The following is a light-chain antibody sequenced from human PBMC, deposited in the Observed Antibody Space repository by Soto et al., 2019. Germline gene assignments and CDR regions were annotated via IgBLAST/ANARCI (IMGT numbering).Light chain of an antibody. CDR2: AAS. J-gene: IGKJ4*02. CDR3: QQLNSYPFLT. Sequence: DIQLTQSPSFLSASVGDRVTITCRASQGISSYLAWYQQKPGKAPKLLIYAASTLQSGVPSRFSGSGSGTEVTLTISSLQPEDYATEYCQQLNSYPFLTFGGGTKVEIK. V-gene: IGKV1-9*01. CDR1: QGISSY.